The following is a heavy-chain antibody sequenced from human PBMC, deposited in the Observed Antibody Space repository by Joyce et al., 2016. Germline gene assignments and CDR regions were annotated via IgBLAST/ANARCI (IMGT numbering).Heavy chain of an antibody. J-gene: IGHJ3*02. Sequence: EVQLVPSGAEVKKPGESLKISCKGSGYRFTYSWIAWVRQMPGKGLEVTGIIYPCDSDTRYSPAFKGQVTISTDKSISTAYLQWNSLRASDTAIYYCARGLAGYPWDAFDIWGQGTKVTVSS. V-gene: IGHV5-51*01. CDR1: GYRFTYSW. CDR3: ARGLAGYPWDAFDI. D-gene: IGHD5-12*01. CDR2: IYPCDSDT.